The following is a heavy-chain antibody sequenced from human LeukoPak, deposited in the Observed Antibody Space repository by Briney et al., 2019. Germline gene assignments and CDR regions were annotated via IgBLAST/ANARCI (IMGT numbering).Heavy chain of an antibody. CDR2: TYHSGSP. D-gene: IGHD4-17*01. V-gene: IGHV4-30-2*01. Sequence: LSLTXAVXXGXISXGGYSWSWIRQPPGRGLEWVCYTYHSGSPYYHPSLKSRVTISVDRSKNQFSLKLSSVTAADTAVYYCARAPTVTFYFDYWGQGTLVTVSS. CDR3: ARAPTVTFYFDY. CDR1: XGXISXGGYS. J-gene: IGHJ4*02.